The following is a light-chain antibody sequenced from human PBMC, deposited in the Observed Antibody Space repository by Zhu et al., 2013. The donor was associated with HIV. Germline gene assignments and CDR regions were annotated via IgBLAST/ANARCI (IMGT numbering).Light chain of an antibody. V-gene: IGKV1-39*01. Sequence: DIQMTQSPSSLSASVGDRVTITCQASQDISNYLNWYQQKPGKPPNLLIFAASSLHTGVPSRFSGSGSGSDYTLTISSLQPEDFATYYCQQVNSFPYTFGQGTKLDIK. CDR3: QQVNSFPYT. CDR2: AAS. J-gene: IGKJ2*01. CDR1: QDISNY.